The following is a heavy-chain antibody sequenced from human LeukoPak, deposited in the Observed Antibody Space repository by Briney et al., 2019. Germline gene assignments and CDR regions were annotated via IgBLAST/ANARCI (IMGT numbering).Heavy chain of an antibody. J-gene: IGHJ4*02. CDR3: ARILDDCTNGVCYSMASYVHKVDY. Sequence: GASVKVSCKASGYTFTSYGISWVRQAPGQGLEWMGWISSYNGNTNYPQKLQGRVTLTTDTSTTTAYMELRSLRSEDTAVYYCARILDDCTNGVCYSMASYVHKVDYWGQGTLVTVSS. CDR2: ISSYNGNT. D-gene: IGHD2-8*01. V-gene: IGHV1-18*01. CDR1: GYTFTSYG.